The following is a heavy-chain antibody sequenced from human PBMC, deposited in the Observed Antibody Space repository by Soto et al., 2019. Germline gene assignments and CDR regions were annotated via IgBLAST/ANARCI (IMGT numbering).Heavy chain of an antibody. Sequence: SDTLSLTCTVSGVSISSYYWSWIRQPPGKGLEWIGYIYYSGSTNYNPSLKSRVTISVDTSKNQFSLKLTSVTAADTAVYYCARHSSGYDPKGAFDIWGQGTMVTVSS. CDR3: ARHSSGYDPKGAFDI. V-gene: IGHV4-59*08. D-gene: IGHD5-12*01. CDR2: IYYSGST. CDR1: GVSISSYY. J-gene: IGHJ3*02.